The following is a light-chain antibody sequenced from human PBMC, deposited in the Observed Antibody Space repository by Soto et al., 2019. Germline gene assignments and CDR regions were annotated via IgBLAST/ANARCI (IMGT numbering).Light chain of an antibody. V-gene: IGLV2-14*01. J-gene: IGLJ2*01. Sequence: QSVLTQPASVSGSLGQSITISCTGTSSDVGGYHYVSWYQQHPGTDPKVVMFEVTKRPSGVSSRFSGSTSGTTAFQTVAGLQAEEDGYYCGGSYTSRSTVLFGGGTKLTVL. CDR2: EVT. CDR1: SSDVGGYHY. CDR3: GSYTSRSTVL.